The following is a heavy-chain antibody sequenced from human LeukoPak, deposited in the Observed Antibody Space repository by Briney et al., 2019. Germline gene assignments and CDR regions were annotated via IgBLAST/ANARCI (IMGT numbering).Heavy chain of an antibody. CDR2: ISGSGGST. CDR3: AKPFQGRNDILTGED. CDR1: GFTFSSYG. J-gene: IGHJ4*02. V-gene: IGHV3-23*01. D-gene: IGHD3-9*01. Sequence: GGSLRLSCAASGFTFSSYGMSWVRQAAGKGLEWVSAISGSGGSTYYADSVKGRFTISRDNSKNTLYLQMNSLRAEDTAVYYCAKPFQGRNDILTGEDWGQGTLVTVSS.